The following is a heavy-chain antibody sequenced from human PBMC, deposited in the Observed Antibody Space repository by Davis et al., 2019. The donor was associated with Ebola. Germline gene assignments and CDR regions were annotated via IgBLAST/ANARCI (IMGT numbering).Heavy chain of an antibody. Sequence: GESLKISCAASGFTFSSYAMHWVRQAPGKGLEWVAVISYDGSNKYYADSVKGRFTISRDNSKNTLYLQMNSLRAEDTAVYYCAKVSGGYKSPFDYWGQGTLVTVSS. CDR3: AKVSGGYKSPFDY. D-gene: IGHD5-24*01. V-gene: IGHV3-30-3*01. CDR2: ISYDGSNK. J-gene: IGHJ4*02. CDR1: GFTFSSYA.